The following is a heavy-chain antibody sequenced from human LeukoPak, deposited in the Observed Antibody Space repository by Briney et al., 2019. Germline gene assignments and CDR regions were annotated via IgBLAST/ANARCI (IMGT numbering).Heavy chain of an antibody. CDR1: GFTFSNYG. Sequence: GGSLRLSCAASGFTFSNYGMHWVRQAPGKGLEWVAYIRNDGSNNYYEDSVKGRFTISRDNSKNTLYLQMNSLRAEDTAVYYCARDPGPITMVRGVIPPSYYYYGMDVWGQGTTVTVSS. CDR2: IRNDGSNN. J-gene: IGHJ6*02. CDR3: ARDPGPITMVRGVIPPSYYYYGMDV. V-gene: IGHV3-30*02. D-gene: IGHD3-10*01.